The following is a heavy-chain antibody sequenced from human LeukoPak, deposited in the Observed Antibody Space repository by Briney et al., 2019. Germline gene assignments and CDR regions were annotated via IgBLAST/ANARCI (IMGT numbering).Heavy chain of an antibody. CDR2: IWYDGSNK. CDR1: GFTFSSYG. CDR3: ARGPMVRGVITHGYYYYGMDV. V-gene: IGHV3-33*01. Sequence: GGSLRLSCAASGFTFSSYGMHWVRQAPGKGLEWVAVIWYDGSNKYYADSEKGRFTISRDNSKNTLYLQMNSLRAEDTAVYYCARGPMVRGVITHGYYYYGMDVWGQGTTVTVSS. D-gene: IGHD3-10*01. J-gene: IGHJ6*02.